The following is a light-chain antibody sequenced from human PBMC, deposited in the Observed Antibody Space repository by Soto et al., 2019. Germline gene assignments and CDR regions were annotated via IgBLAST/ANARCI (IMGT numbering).Light chain of an antibody. CDR2: GAS. CDR3: QQYGRSPLT. Sequence: EMVWTHPPATRSLPPGEGPPLSCRASRGLVGSSLAGYQQKPGQAPRLLIYGASSRATGIPDRFSGSESGTDFTLTISRLEPEDFAVYYCQQYGRSPLTFGQGTKVEIK. V-gene: IGKV3-20*01. J-gene: IGKJ1*01. CDR1: RGLVGSS.